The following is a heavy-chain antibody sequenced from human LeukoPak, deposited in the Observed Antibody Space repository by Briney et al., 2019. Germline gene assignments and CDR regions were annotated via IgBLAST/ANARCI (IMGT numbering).Heavy chain of an antibody. CDR2: ISGRGGST. D-gene: IGHD3-3*01. J-gene: IGHJ6*02. V-gene: IGHV3-23*01. CDR1: GFTFSSYA. Sequence: GSLRLSCAASGFTFSSYAVTWVRQTPGKGLEWVSSISGRGGSTYYADSVKGRFTISRDNSKNTLYLQMNSLRAEDTAVYYCANYPGEYYDFWSGYVMDVWGQGTTVTVSS. CDR3: ANYPGEYYDFWSGYVMDV.